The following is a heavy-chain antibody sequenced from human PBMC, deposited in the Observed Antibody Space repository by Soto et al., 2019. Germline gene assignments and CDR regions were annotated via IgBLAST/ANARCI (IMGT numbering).Heavy chain of an antibody. D-gene: IGHD6-6*01. J-gene: IGHJ5*02. CDR1: GFTFSSYA. CDR3: ARDPASLIEYSSSRQIWVYNWFDP. CDR2: ISYDGSNK. V-gene: IGHV3-30-3*01. Sequence: GGSLRLSCAASGFTFSSYAMHWVRQAPGKGLEWVAVISYDGSNKYYADSVKGRFTISRDNSKNTLYLQMNSLRAEDTAVYYCARDPASLIEYSSSRQIWVYNWFDPWGQGTLVTVSS.